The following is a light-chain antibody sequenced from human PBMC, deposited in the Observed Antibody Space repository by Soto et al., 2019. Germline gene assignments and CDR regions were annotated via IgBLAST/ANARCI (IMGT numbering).Light chain of an antibody. V-gene: IGKV1-39*01. J-gene: IGKJ4*01. CDR2: AAS. CDR1: QSIRSY. Sequence: EIQMTQSPSSLSASVGDRVTITCRASQSIRSYLNWYQQKPGKAPKLLIYAASSLQSGVPSRFSGSGSGTDFTLTISSLQPEDFATYYCQQSYSTPLTFGGGTKVEIK. CDR3: QQSYSTPLT.